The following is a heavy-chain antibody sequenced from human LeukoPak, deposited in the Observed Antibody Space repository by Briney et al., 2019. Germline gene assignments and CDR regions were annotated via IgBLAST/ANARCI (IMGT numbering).Heavy chain of an antibody. CDR2: INPNSGGT. J-gene: IGHJ4*02. CDR1: GHTFTGYY. CDR3: ARAWRGYSYGSLGY. D-gene: IGHD5-18*01. V-gene: IGHV1-2*02. Sequence: ASVKVSCKASGHTFTGYYMHWVRHAPGQGLEWMGFINPNSGGTNYAQKFQGRVNMTRETSIRTAYMELSRLRSDDTAVYYCARAWRGYSYGSLGYWGQGTLVTVSS.